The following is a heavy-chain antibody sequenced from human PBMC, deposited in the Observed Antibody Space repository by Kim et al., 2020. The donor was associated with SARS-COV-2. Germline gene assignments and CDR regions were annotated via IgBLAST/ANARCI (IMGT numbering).Heavy chain of an antibody. CDR2: INPSGGST. Sequence: ASVKVSCKASGYTFTSYYMHWVRQAPGQGLEWMGIINPSGGSTSYAQKFQGRVTMTRDTSTSTVYMELSSLRSEDTAVYYCATHRLGGMIDPSLDYWGQGTLVTVSS. J-gene: IGHJ4*02. CDR1: GYTFTSYY. V-gene: IGHV1-46*01. D-gene: IGHD3-22*01. CDR3: ATHRLGGMIDPSLDY.